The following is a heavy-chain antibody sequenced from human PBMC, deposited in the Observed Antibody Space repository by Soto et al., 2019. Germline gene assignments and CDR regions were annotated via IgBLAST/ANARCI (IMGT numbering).Heavy chain of an antibody. J-gene: IGHJ4*02. D-gene: IGHD7-27*01. Sequence: GGSLRLSCAGPGFTFSIFAMSWVRQSPGKGLEWVSTISGSGDSTYYADAVKGRFTISRDNSMGTLYLQMKSLRVEDTAIYYCAKEVSLGSTVDLGYWGQGALVTVS. CDR2: ISGSGDST. CDR1: GFTFSIFA. V-gene: IGHV3-23*01. CDR3: AKEVSLGSTVDLGY.